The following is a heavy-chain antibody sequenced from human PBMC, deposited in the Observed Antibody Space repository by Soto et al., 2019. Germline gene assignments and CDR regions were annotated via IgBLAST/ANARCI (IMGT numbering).Heavy chain of an antibody. CDR3: ARDMDWQRLWFGEYLYYYYGMDV. V-gene: IGHV6-1*01. Sequence: SQTLSLTCAISGDSVSSNSAAWNWIRQSPSRGLEWLGRTYYRSRWYNDYAVSVRSRITVNADTSKNQFSLHLNSVTPEDTAVYYCARDMDWQRLWFGEYLYYYYGMDVWGQGTTVTVSS. D-gene: IGHD3-10*01. CDR2: TYYRSRWYN. J-gene: IGHJ6*02. CDR1: GDSVSSNSAA.